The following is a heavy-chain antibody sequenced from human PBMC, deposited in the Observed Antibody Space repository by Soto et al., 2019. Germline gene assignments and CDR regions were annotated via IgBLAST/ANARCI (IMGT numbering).Heavy chain of an antibody. CDR3: ARDLSYNWNYQGFDP. CDR1: GGSISSSGCY. V-gene: IGHV4-39*07. J-gene: IGHJ5*02. D-gene: IGHD1-7*01. Sequence: SETLSLTCTVSGGSISSSGCYWGWIRQPPGKGLEWIGSIYYSGSTYYNPSLKSRVTISVDTSKNQFSLKLSSVTAADTAVYYCARDLSYNWNYQGFDPWGQGILLTVSS. CDR2: IYYSGST.